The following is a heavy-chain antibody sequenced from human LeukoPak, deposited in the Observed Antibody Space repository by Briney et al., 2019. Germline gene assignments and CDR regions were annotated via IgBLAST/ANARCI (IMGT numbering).Heavy chain of an antibody. Sequence: GGSLRLSCAASGFTFSSYGMHWVRQAPGKGLEWVAVIWYDGSNKYYADSVKGRFTISRDNSKNTLYLQMNSLRAEDTAVYYCARVIGYYDSSGEEDDAFDIWGQGTMVTVSS. D-gene: IGHD3-22*01. CDR3: ARVIGYYDSSGEEDDAFDI. CDR2: IWYDGSNK. V-gene: IGHV3-33*01. CDR1: GFTFSSYG. J-gene: IGHJ3*02.